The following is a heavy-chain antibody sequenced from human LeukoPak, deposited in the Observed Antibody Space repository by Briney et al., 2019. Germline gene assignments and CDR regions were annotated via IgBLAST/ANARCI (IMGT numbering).Heavy chain of an antibody. CDR1: GFILSNHW. CDR2: MNKDGSEE. D-gene: IGHD1/OR15-1a*01. V-gene: IGHV3-7*03. CDR3: ARNNDMDV. Sequence: PGGSLRLSCAASGFILSNHWMTWVRQAPGKGPEWVANMNKDGSEEYYVDSVKGRFTIFKDTAKNSLYLQMNNLGVEDTALYYCARNNDMDVWGQGTTVVVSS. J-gene: IGHJ6*02.